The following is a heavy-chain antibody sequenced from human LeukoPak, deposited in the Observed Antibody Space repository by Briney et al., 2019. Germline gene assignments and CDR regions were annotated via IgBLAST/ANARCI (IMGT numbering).Heavy chain of an antibody. CDR1: GGSFSGYY. V-gene: IGHV4-34*01. J-gene: IGHJ4*02. CDR2: INHSGST. D-gene: IGHD5-18*01. CDR3: ARSGKIQLWSTGVNY. Sequence: SETLSLTCAVYGGSFSGYYWSWIRQPPGKGLEWIGEINHSGSTNYNPSLKSPVTISVDTSKNQFSLKLSSVTAADTAVYYCARSGKIQLWSTGVNYWGQGTLVTVSS.